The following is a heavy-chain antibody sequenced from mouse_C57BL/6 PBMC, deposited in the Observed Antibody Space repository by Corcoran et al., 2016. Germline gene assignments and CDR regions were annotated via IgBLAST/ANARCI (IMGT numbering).Heavy chain of an antibody. V-gene: IGHV1-26*01. D-gene: IGHD1-1*02. CDR2: INPNNGGT. J-gene: IGHJ1*03. CDR3: ARDMAPDWYFDV. Sequence: EVQLQQSGPELVKPGASVKISCKASGYTFTDYYMNWVKQSHGKSLEWIGDINPNNGGTSYNQKFKGKATLTVDKSSSTAYMELRSLTSEDSAVYYCARDMAPDWYFDVWGTGTTVTVSS. CDR1: GYTFTDYY.